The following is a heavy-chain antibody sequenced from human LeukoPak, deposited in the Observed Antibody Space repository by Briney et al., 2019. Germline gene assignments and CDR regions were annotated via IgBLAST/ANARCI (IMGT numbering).Heavy chain of an antibody. D-gene: IGHD6-13*01. CDR1: GGSISSGGYY. CDR3: ARDHVGIAAAGLDY. J-gene: IGHJ4*02. V-gene: IGHV4-31*03. Sequence: SQTLSLTCTVSGGSISSGGYYWSWIRQHPGKGLEWIGYIYYSGSTYYNPSLKSRVTISVDTSKNQFSLKLSSVTAADTAVYYCARDHVGIAAAGLDYWGQGTLVTVSS. CDR2: IYYSGST.